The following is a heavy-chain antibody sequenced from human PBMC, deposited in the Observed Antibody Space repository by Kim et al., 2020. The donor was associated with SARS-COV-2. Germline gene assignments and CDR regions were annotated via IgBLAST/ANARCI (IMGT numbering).Heavy chain of an antibody. V-gene: IGHV3-23*01. Sequence: GSKYYADSVKGRFTISRDNSKNTLYLQMNSLRAEDTAVYYCARSEDFDYWGQGTLVTVSS. J-gene: IGHJ4*02. CDR2: GSK. CDR3: ARSEDFDY.